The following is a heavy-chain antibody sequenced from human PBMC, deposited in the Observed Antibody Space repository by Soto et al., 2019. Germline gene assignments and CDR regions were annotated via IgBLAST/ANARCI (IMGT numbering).Heavy chain of an antibody. CDR3: ASLVGATLDDAFDI. Sequence: SVNVYCKASGGTFSIYAISWVRQAPGQGLEWMGGIIPIFGTANYAQKFQGRVTITADESTSTAYMELSSLRSEDTAVYYCASLVGATLDDAFDIWGQGTMVTVSS. CDR2: IIPIFGTA. CDR1: GGTFSIYA. D-gene: IGHD1-26*01. V-gene: IGHV1-69*13. J-gene: IGHJ3*02.